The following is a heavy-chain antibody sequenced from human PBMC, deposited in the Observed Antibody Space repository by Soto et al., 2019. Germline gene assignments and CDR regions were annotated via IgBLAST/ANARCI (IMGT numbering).Heavy chain of an antibody. CDR1: GGSISSGGYY. D-gene: IGHD2-21*02. CDR3: ARIPLSGDCYFDE. J-gene: IGHJ4*02. Sequence: PSETLSLTCAVSGGSISSGGYYWSWIRQPPGKGLEYIGYIYYSGSTNYNPSLKSRVTISVDTSKNQFSLKLTSVTAADTAIYYCARIPLSGDCYFDEWGQGTLVTVSS. V-gene: IGHV4-61*08. CDR2: IYYSGST.